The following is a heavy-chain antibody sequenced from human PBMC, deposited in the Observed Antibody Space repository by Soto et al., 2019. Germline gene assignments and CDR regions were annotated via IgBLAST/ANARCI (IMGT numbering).Heavy chain of an antibody. CDR2: IYYSGSA. CDR3: ARDDREHTNSQAHDH. V-gene: IGHV4-59*01. D-gene: IGHD1-26*01. CDR1: GGSISTYY. Sequence: NPSETLSLTCTVSGGSISTYYWNWIRQPPGKGLESIGYIYYSGSANYSPSLKSRVTISVDTSKNEFSLKLSSVTAADTAIYYCARDDREHTNSQAHDHWGQGTLVTVS. J-gene: IGHJ4*02.